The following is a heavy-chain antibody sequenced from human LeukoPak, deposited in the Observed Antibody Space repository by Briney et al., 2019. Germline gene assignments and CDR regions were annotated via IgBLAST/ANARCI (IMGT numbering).Heavy chain of an antibody. CDR1: GYTFTSYG. CDR3: ALLGGMAFDI. CDR2: INPNSGGT. Sequence: ASVKVSCKTSGYTFTSYGISWVRQAPGQGLEWMGWINPNSGGTNYAQKFQGRVTMTRDTSISTAYMEQSRLTSDDTAVYYCALLGGMAFDIWGQGTMVTVSS. D-gene: IGHD2-15*01. V-gene: IGHV1-2*02. J-gene: IGHJ3*02.